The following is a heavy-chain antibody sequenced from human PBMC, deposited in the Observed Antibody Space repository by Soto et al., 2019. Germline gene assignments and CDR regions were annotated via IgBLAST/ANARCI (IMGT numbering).Heavy chain of an antibody. Sequence: QVQLQESGPGLVKPSQTLSLTCTVSGGSISSGGYYWSWIRQHPGKGLEWIGYIYYSGSTYYNPSLKSRVTISVDTSKNQFSLKLSSVTAADTAVYYCARGPSGLGSPSDMPYYDFWSGYYMESNDAFDIWGQGTMVTVSS. D-gene: IGHD3-3*01. V-gene: IGHV4-31*03. J-gene: IGHJ3*02. CDR3: ARGPSGLGSPSDMPYYDFWSGYYMESNDAFDI. CDR2: IYYSGST. CDR1: GGSISSGGYY.